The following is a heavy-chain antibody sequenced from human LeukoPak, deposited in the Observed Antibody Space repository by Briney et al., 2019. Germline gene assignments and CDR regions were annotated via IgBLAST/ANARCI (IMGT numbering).Heavy chain of an antibody. CDR3: ARVPTVTFFDY. Sequence: SETLSLTCTASGGSISSYYWSWIRQPPGKGLEWIGSLYYSGSTYYNPSLKSRVTISVDTSKNQFSLKLSSVTAADTVVYYCARVPTVTFFDYWGQGTLVTVSS. CDR2: LYYSGST. CDR1: GGSISSYY. V-gene: IGHV4-59*05. D-gene: IGHD4-17*01. J-gene: IGHJ4*02.